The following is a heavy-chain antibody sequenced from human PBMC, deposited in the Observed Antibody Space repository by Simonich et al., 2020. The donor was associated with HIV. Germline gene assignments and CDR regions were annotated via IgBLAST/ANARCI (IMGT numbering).Heavy chain of an antibody. CDR1: GESLSGYY. V-gene: IGHV4-34*01. Sequence: QVQLQQWGAGLLKPSETLSLICAVYGESLSGYYWSWIRQPPGKGLEGIGEINHSGSTHYNPSLKSRVTISVDTSKNQFSLKLSSVTAADTAVYYCASCGGDCYHFDYWGQGTLVTVSS. CDR2: INHSGST. D-gene: IGHD2-21*02. J-gene: IGHJ4*02. CDR3: ASCGGDCYHFDY.